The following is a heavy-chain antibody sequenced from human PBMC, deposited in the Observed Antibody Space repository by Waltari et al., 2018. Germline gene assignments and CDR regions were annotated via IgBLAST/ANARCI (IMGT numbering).Heavy chain of an antibody. J-gene: IGHJ4*02. CDR3: ARDWNSDYIFDQ. CDR1: GFTLRHDH. D-gene: IGHD3-16*01. Sequence: EMQLVASGGDVVQPGGSLRLSRAASGFTLRHDHINWVRQTPMKGLEWISVIHNGGTYYADSVKGRFTISRDDSKNTVYLQMSSLRAEDTAVYYCARDWNSDYIFDQWGQGTLVTVSP. CDR2: IHNGGT. V-gene: IGHV3-66*01.